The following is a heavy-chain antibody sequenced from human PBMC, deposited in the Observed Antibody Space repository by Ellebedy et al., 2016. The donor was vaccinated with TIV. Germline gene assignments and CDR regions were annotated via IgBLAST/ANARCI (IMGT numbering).Heavy chain of an antibody. CDR1: GFTFSSYS. CDR2: ISSSSSTI. Sequence: GESLKISXAASGFTFSSYSMNWVRQAPGKGLEWVSYISSSSSTIYYADSVKGRFTISRDNAKNSLYLQMNSLRAEDTAVYYCAKLAGQDDSSSSSYWGQGTLVTVSS. J-gene: IGHJ4*02. V-gene: IGHV3-48*01. CDR3: AKLAGQDDSSSSSY. D-gene: IGHD6-6*01.